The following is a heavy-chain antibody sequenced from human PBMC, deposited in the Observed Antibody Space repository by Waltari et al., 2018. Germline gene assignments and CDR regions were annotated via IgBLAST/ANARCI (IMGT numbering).Heavy chain of an antibody. CDR2: IYTSGST. V-gene: IGHV4-61*02. CDR3: ARGVVVAPNAFDI. CDR1: GGPTRSGSYS. Sequence: QVQLQESGPGLVKPSQTLSLPCTVPGGPTRSGSYSWSWTRQPAGKGLEWIGRIYTSGSTNYNPALKSRVTISVDTSKNQFSLKLSSVTAADTAVYYCARGVVVAPNAFDIWGQGTMVTVSS. D-gene: IGHD2-15*01. J-gene: IGHJ3*02.